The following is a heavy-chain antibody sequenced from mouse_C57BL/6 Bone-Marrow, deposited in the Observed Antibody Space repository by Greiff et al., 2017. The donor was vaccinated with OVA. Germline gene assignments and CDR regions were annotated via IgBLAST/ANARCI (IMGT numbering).Heavy chain of an antibody. Sequence: VKLQQPGAELVKPGASVKVSCKASGYTFTSYWMHWVKQRPGQGLEWIGRIHPSDSDTNYNQKFKGKATLTVDKSSSTAYMQLSSLTSEDSAVYYCAIRGLYDGYYGFAYWGQGTLVTVSA. CDR3: AIRGLYDGYYGFAY. V-gene: IGHV1-74*01. J-gene: IGHJ3*01. CDR2: IHPSDSDT. D-gene: IGHD2-3*01. CDR1: GYTFTSYW.